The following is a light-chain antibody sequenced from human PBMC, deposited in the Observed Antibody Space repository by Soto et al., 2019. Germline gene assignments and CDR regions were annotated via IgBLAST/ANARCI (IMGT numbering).Light chain of an antibody. CDR2: DAS. V-gene: IGKV3D-15*01. CDR1: QSVSSN. J-gene: IGKJ4*01. CDR3: QQYFNVPLT. Sequence: EIVMTQSPATLSVSPGERATLSCRASQSVSSNLAWYQQKPGQAPRLLIYDASNRATGIPARFSGSGSGTDFTFTISSLQPEDIATYYCQQYFNVPLTVGGGTKVDIK.